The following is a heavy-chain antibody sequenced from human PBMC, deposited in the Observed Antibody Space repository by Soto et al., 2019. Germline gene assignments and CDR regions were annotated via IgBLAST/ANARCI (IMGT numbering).Heavy chain of an antibody. CDR1: GFTFSSYA. D-gene: IGHD6-13*01. V-gene: IGHV3-64*04. Sequence: LRLSCSSSGFTFSSYAMHWVRQAPGKGLEYVSAISSNGGSTYYADSVKGRFTISRDNSKNTLYLQMNSLRAEDTAVYYCARGGNSRDAFDIWGQGTMVTVSS. J-gene: IGHJ3*02. CDR2: ISSNGGST. CDR3: ARGGNSRDAFDI.